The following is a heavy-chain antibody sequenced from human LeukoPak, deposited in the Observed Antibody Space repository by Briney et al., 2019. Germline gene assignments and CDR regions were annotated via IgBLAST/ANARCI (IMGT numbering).Heavy chain of an antibody. CDR2: ISSSGTTI. CDR1: GFTFSDYY. CDR3: ARGVHCSSTSCYIGRFDP. V-gene: IGHV3-11*04. D-gene: IGHD2-2*02. J-gene: IGHJ5*02. Sequence: GGSLRLSCAASGFTFSDYYMSWIRQAPGKGLEWVSYISSSGTTIYYAVSVKGRFTISRDNAKNSLYLQMNSLRAEDTAVYYCARGVHCSSTSCYIGRFDPWGQGTLVTVSS.